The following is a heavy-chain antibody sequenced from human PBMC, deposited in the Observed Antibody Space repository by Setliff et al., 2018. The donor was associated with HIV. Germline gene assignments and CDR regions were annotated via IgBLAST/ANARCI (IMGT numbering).Heavy chain of an antibody. CDR2: IRYDGSNQ. J-gene: IGHJ6*03. V-gene: IGHV3-30*02. CDR3: ARGGEYYSDSGGIYYYMDV. D-gene: IGHD3-22*01. Sequence: GGSLRLSCAASGFTFSTYGMQWVRQAPGKGLEWVAFIRYDGSNQYYADSVKGRFTISRDNAKNSLYLQMNSLRVEDTALYYCARGGEYYSDSGGIYYYMDVWGKGTTVTVSS. CDR1: GFTFSTYG.